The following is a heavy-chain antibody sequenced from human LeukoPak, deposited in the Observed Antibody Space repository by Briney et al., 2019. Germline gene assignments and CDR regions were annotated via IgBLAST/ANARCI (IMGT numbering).Heavy chain of an antibody. V-gene: IGHV3-7*01. CDR2: IKQDGSEK. CDR3: ARDHFDFWSSYHYFDY. J-gene: IGHJ4*02. CDR1: GFTFSTYW. Sequence: SGGSLRLSCAASGFTFSTYWMSWVRQAPGKGLEWVANIKQDGSEKYYVDSVKGRFTISRDNAKNSLYLQMNSLRAEDTAVYYCARDHFDFWSSYHYFDYWGQGTLVTVSS. D-gene: IGHD3-3*01.